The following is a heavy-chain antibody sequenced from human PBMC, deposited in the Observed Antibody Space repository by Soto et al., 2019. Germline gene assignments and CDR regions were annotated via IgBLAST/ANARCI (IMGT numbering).Heavy chain of an antibody. CDR3: ARLESTYFDSSGYYWFDP. CDR2: IIPFFNTT. CDR1: GGSFNSFA. V-gene: IGHV1-69*01. J-gene: IGHJ5*02. D-gene: IGHD3-22*01. Sequence: QVQLVQSGAEVKKPGSSVKVSCKASGGSFNSFAVSWVRQAPGQGLEWMGGIIPFFNTTSYAQRFQGRVTITADESTSTAYMELSRLRSQDTSVYYCARLESTYFDSSGYYWFDPWGQGTLVTVSS.